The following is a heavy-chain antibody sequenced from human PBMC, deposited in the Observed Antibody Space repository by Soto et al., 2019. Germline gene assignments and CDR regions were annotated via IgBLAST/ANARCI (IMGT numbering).Heavy chain of an antibody. Sequence: GESLKISCKGSGYSFTSYWIGWVRQMPGKGLEWMGIIYPGDSDTRYSPSFQGQVTISADKSISTAYLQWSSLKDSDTAMYYCARGDTAMVRGNYYYGMDVWGQGTTVTVSS. CDR3: ARGDTAMVRGNYYYGMDV. D-gene: IGHD5-18*01. CDR1: GYSFTSYW. J-gene: IGHJ6*02. V-gene: IGHV5-51*01. CDR2: IYPGDSDT.